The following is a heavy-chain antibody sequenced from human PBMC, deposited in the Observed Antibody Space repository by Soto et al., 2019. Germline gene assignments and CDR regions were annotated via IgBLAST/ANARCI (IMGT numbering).Heavy chain of an antibody. D-gene: IGHD6-6*01. CDR1: GGSISSYY. J-gene: IGHJ6*02. V-gene: IGHV4-59*01. Sequence: LSLTCTVSGGSISSYYWSWIRQPPGKGLEWIGYIYYSGSTNYNPSLKSRVTISVDTSKNQFSLKLSSVTAADTAVYYCASGIAARPNPYYYYYGMDVWGQGTTVTVYS. CDR3: ASGIAARPNPYYYYYGMDV. CDR2: IYYSGST.